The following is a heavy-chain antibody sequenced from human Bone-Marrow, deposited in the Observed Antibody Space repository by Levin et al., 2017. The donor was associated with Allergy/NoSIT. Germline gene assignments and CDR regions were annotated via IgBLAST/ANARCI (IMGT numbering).Heavy chain of an antibody. V-gene: IGHV1-18*01. CDR1: GYTFTTYG. CDR2: VSAHSGNT. CDR3: ARGHFPYYYYGTDV. J-gene: IGHJ6*02. Sequence: ASVKVSCKDSGYTFTTYGLTWVRQAPGQGLEWMGWVSAHSGNTNYALNLQDRVTMTTDTATNTAYMELTSLRSDDTAIYYCARGHFPYYYYGTDVWGQGTTVVVSS.